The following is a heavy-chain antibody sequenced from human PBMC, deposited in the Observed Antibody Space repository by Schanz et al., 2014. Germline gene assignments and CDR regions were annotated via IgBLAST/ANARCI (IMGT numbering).Heavy chain of an antibody. CDR3: TRGGYSYALSAFDI. CDR1: GYTFTSYG. CDR2: ISPYNGNT. D-gene: IGHD5-18*01. J-gene: IGHJ3*02. Sequence: QVQLVQSGAEVKKPGASVKVSCKASGYTFTSYGISWVRQAPGQGLEWMGWISPYNGNTNYAQKLQGRVTMTADRSTSTAYMELRSLRSDDTALYYCTRGGYSYALSAFDIWGQGTMVTVSS. V-gene: IGHV1-18*01.